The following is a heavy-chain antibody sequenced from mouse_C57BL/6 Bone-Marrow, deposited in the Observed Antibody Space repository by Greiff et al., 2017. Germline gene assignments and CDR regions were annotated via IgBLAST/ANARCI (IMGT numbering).Heavy chain of an antibody. Sequence: EVKLVESGGGLVQPGGSMKLSCVASGFTFSNYWMNWVRQSPEKGFEWVAQIRLKSDNYATHYAESVKGRFTISRDDSKSSVYLQMNNLRAEDTGIYYCTGAQASYYAMDYWGQGTSVTVSS. J-gene: IGHJ4*01. CDR1: GFTFSNYW. V-gene: IGHV6-3*01. CDR3: TGAQASYYAMDY. D-gene: IGHD3-2*02. CDR2: IRLKSDNYAT.